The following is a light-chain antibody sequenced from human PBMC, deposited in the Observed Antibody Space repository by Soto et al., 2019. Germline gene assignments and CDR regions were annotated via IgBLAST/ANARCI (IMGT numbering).Light chain of an antibody. CDR3: CPYANTTTV. J-gene: IGLJ3*02. CDR1: SSDVGGYYF. Sequence: QSVLTQPASVSGSPGQSITISCTGVSSDVGGYYFVSWYQHHSGKAPKLMIYEGSKRPSGVSNRFSGSKSDNTASLTISGLQAEDEDDYYCCPYANTTTVFGEGTQMTVL. CDR2: EGS. V-gene: IGLV2-23*01.